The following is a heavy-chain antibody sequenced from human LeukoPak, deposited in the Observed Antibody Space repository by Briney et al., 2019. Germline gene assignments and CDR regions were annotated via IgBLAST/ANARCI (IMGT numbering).Heavy chain of an antibody. Sequence: SETLSLTCTVSGDSISTSNSYWSWIRQPPGKGLEWIGYIYYSGSTNYNPSLKSRVTISVDTSKNQFSLKLSSVTAADTAVYYCARAGLPPYYYYYMDVWGKGTTVTVSS. J-gene: IGHJ6*03. CDR2: IYYSGST. D-gene: IGHD2-15*01. CDR3: ARAGLPPYYYYYMDV. V-gene: IGHV4-61*01. CDR1: GDSISTSNSY.